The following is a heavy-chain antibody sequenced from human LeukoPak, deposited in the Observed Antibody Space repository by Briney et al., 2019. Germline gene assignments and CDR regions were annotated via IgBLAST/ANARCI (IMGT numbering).Heavy chain of an antibody. J-gene: IGHJ3*02. CDR3: ARSITMIVVDRSHASDI. D-gene: IGHD3-22*01. Sequence: PSETLSLTCTVSGGSISSGGYYWSWIRQHPGKGLEWIGYIYYSGSTYYNPSLKSRVTISVDASKNQFSLKLSSVTAADTAVYYCARSITMIVVDRSHASDIWGQGTMVTVSS. CDR1: GGSISSGGYY. V-gene: IGHV4-39*01. CDR2: IYYSGST.